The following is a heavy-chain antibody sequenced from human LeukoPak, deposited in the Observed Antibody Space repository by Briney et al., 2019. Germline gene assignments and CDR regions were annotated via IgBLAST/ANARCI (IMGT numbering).Heavy chain of an antibody. D-gene: IGHD1-26*01. J-gene: IGHJ4*02. CDR1: GYSISTGYY. V-gene: IGHV4-38-2*02. CDR3: ARASRELANDY. Sequence: PSETLSLTCTVSGYSISTGYYWDWIRQPPGKGLEWIGTFYHSGSTNYNPSLKSRVTISVDTSKNQFSLKLSSVTAADTAVYYCARASRELANDYWGQGTLVTVSS. CDR2: FYHSGST.